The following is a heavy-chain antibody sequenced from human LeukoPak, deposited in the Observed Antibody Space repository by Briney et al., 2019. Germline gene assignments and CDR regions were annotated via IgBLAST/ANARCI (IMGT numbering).Heavy chain of an antibody. J-gene: IGHJ4*02. Sequence: PGGSLRLSCAASGFTVSSNYMSWVRQAPGKGLEWVSVIYSGGSTYYADSVKGRLTISRDNSKNTLYLQMNSLRAEDTAVYYCARDSQGDSSGYSHFDYWGQGTLVTVSS. D-gene: IGHD3-22*01. CDR3: ARDSQGDSSGYSHFDY. CDR1: GFTVSSNY. CDR2: IYSGGST. V-gene: IGHV3-66*01.